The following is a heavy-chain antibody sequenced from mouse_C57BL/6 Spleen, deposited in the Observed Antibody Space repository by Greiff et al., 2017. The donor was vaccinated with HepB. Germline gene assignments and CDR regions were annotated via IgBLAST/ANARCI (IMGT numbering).Heavy chain of an antibody. Sequence: EVQLKESGGGLVKPGGSLKLSCAASGFTFSSYAMSWVRQTPEKRLEWVATISDGGSYTYYPDNVKGRFTISRDNAKNNLYLQMSHLKSEDTAMYYCARDTDDYGSSSYWYFDVWGTGTTVTVSS. CDR1: GFTFSSYA. J-gene: IGHJ1*03. V-gene: IGHV5-4*01. CDR2: ISDGGSYT. D-gene: IGHD1-1*01. CDR3: ARDTDDYGSSSYWYFDV.